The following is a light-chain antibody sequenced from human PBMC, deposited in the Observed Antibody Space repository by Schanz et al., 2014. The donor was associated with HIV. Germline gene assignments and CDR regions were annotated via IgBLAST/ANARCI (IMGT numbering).Light chain of an antibody. J-gene: IGLJ3*02. CDR1: SSNIGNNY. V-gene: IGLV1-51*01. CDR3: ATWDDSLDGPV. CDR2: DNN. Sequence: QSVLTQPPSVSAAPGQKVTISCSGSSSNIGNNYVSWYQQLPGTAPKLLIYDNNKRPSGIPDRFSGSKSGTSATLGISGLQADDEAVYYCATWDDSLDGPVFGGGTKLTVL.